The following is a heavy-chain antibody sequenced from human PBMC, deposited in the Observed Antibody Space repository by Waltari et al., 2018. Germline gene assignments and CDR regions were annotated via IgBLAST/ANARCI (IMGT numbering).Heavy chain of an antibody. V-gene: IGHV4-61*02. CDR2: IYTSGST. CDR3: ARFVKGTLNAFDI. J-gene: IGHJ3*02. CDR1: GGSISSGSYY. D-gene: IGHD1-1*01. Sequence: QVQLQESGPGLVKPSQTLSLTCTVSGGSISSGSYYWSWIRQPAGKGLEWIGRIYTSGSTNYNPSLKSRVTISVDTSKNQFSLKLSSVTAADTAVYYCARFVKGTLNAFDIWGQGTMVTVSS.